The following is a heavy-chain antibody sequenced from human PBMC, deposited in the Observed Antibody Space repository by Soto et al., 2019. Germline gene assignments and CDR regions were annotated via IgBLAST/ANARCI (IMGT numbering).Heavy chain of an antibody. CDR3: RVIKRRDQYSTSGYWFDP. Sequence: PGWSLRLSCAPSAFTFIHAWMSWVRQAPGKGLEWVGRIKSKADGETKDYGAPVRGRFTISRDDSQDILYLHMNSLRIEDTAVYYCRVIKRRDQYSTSGYWFDPWGLGTLVTVSS. J-gene: IGHJ5*02. V-gene: IGHV3-15*01. CDR2: IKSKADGETK. D-gene: IGHD4-4*01. CDR1: AFTFIHAW.